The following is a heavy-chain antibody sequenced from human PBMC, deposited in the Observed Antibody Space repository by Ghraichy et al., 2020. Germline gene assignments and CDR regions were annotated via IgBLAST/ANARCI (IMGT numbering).Heavy chain of an antibody. CDR2: IYYSGST. Sequence: SETLSLTCTVSGGSISSYYWSWIRQPPGKGLEWIGYIYYSGSTNYNPSLTSRVTISVDTSKNQFSLKLSAVTAADTAVYYCAREATYYYGSGSSGGAFDIWGQGTMVTVSS. J-gene: IGHJ3*02. D-gene: IGHD3-10*01. CDR3: AREATYYYGSGSSGGAFDI. V-gene: IGHV4-59*01. CDR1: GGSISSYY.